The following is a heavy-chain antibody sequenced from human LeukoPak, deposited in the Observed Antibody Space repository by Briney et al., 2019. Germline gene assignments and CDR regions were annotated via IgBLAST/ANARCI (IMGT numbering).Heavy chain of an antibody. V-gene: IGHV4-34*01. J-gene: IGHJ4*02. CDR2: INHSGST. CDR3: ARDRGFGYYGSGSYYDY. CDR1: GGSFSGYY. D-gene: IGHD3-10*01. Sequence: PSETLSLTCAVYGGSFSGYYWSWIRQPPGKGLEWIGEINHSGSTNYNPSLKSRVTISVDTSKNQFSLKLSSVTAADTAVYYCARDRGFGYYGSGSYYDYWGQGTLVTVSS.